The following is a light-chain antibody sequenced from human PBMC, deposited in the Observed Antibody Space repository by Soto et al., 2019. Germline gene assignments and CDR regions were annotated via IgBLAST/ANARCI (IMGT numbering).Light chain of an antibody. Sequence: DTQMTQSPSTLSASVGDRVTFTCRASQSISTWLAWYRQKPKKVPKLLIYDASSLESGVPSRFSGSGSGTEFTLTISSLQADDFATYYCQQYNPYSPWTFGQGTKVEIK. CDR1: QSISTW. CDR2: DAS. V-gene: IGKV1-5*01. J-gene: IGKJ1*01. CDR3: QQYNPYSPWT.